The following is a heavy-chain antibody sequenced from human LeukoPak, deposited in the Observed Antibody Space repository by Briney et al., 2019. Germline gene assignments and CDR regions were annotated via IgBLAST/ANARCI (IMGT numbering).Heavy chain of an antibody. CDR2: INHSGST. Sequence: SETLSLTCVVYGGSFSGYYWSWIRQPPGKGLEWIGEINHSGSTNYNPSLKSRVTISVDTSKNQFSLKLSSVAAADTAVYYCAREAGSGSGFYYYGMDVWGQGTTVTVSS. D-gene: IGHD3-10*01. J-gene: IGHJ6*02. CDR3: AREAGSGSGFYYYGMDV. V-gene: IGHV4-34*09. CDR1: GGSFSGYY.